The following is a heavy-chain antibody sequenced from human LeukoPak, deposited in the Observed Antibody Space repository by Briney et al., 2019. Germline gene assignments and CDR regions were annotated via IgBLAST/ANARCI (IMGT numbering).Heavy chain of an antibody. Sequence: SETLSLTCTVSGGSISSGTEYWGWIRQPPGTGLEWIGSIYYSGSTYYNPSLKSRVTICVDTSKNQFSLKLSSVTAADTAIYYCARHSQHSSSWFYYYYMDVWGKGTTVTISS. D-gene: IGHD6-13*01. CDR3: ARHSQHSSSWFYYYYMDV. J-gene: IGHJ6*03. CDR1: GGSISSGTEY. CDR2: IYYSGST. V-gene: IGHV4-39*01.